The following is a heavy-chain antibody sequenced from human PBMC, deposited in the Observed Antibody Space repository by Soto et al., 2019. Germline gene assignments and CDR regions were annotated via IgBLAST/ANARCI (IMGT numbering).Heavy chain of an antibody. J-gene: IGHJ5*02. CDR2: INAGNGNT. Sequence: ASVKVSCKASGYTFTSYAMHWVRQAPGQRLEWMGWINAGNGNTKYSQKFQGRVTITRDTSASTAYMELGSLRSEDTAVYYCARDRGYCSGGSCYSRWFDPWGQGTLVTVSS. CDR1: GYTFTSYA. CDR3: ARDRGYCSGGSCYSRWFDP. D-gene: IGHD2-15*01. V-gene: IGHV1-3*01.